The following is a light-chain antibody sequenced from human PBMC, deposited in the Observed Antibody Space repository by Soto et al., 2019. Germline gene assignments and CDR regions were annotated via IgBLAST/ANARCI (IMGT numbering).Light chain of an antibody. J-gene: IGLJ1*01. CDR2: DVN. CDR1: SSDIGGYNY. CDR3: SSYTSGSTLYV. Sequence: QSVLTQPASVSGSPGQSITISCTGTSSDIGGYNYVSWYQQHPGKAPKLMIYDVNNRPSGVSDRFSGSKSGNTASLTISGLQAEDEADYFCSSYTSGSTLYVFGAGIELTVL. V-gene: IGLV2-14*01.